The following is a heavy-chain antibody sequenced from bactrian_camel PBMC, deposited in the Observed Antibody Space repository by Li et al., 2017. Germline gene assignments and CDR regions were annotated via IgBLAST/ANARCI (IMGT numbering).Heavy chain of an antibody. J-gene: IGHJ6*01. CDR2: IYSGGVRT. CDR1: EDTLGLGSKC. V-gene: IGHV3S40*01. D-gene: IGHD3*01. Sequence: DVQLVESGGGSVQAGGSLRLSCAASEDTLGLGSKCMAWFRQDPGKEREGVAAIYSGGVRTYYADFVKGRFTISEDSAKNTVYLQMNSLKPEDTAMYFCAADPEYGCVTDAELAEFRVWGQGTQVTVS. CDR3: AADPEYGCVTDAELAEFRV.